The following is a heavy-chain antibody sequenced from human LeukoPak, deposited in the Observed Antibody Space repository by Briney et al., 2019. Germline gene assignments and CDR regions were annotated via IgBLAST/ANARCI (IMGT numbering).Heavy chain of an antibody. J-gene: IGHJ4*02. D-gene: IGHD6-19*01. Sequence: SETLSLTCTVSGGFISSSSSYWGWIRQPPGKGLEWIGSIYYSGSTYYNPSLKSRVTISLDTSKNQFSLRLTSVTAADTAMYYCARDPGSRGWYGYLDYWGQGTLATVSS. CDR1: GGFISSSSSY. CDR3: ARDPGSRGWYGYLDY. V-gene: IGHV4-39*07. CDR2: IYYSGST.